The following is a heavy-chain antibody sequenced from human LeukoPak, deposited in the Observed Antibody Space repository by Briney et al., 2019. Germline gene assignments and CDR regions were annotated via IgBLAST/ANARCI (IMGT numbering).Heavy chain of an antibody. V-gene: IGHV3-48*03. D-gene: IGHD5-12*01. CDR2: ISSSGSTI. CDR1: GFTFSSYE. J-gene: IGHJ4*02. Sequence: PGGSLRLSCADSGFTFSSYEMNWVRQAPGKGLEWVSYISSSGSTIYYADSVKGRFTISRDNAKNSLYLQMNSLRAEDTAVYYCARVFGLRMSPYFDYWGQGTLVTVSS. CDR3: ARVFGLRMSPYFDY.